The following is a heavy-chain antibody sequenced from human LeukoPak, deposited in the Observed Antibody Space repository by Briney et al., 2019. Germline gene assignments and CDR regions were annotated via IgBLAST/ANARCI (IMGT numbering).Heavy chain of an antibody. CDR3: TTVSYYASSGYGY. D-gene: IGHD3-22*01. CDR2: IQSKTDTGTT. J-gene: IGHJ4*02. V-gene: IGHV3-15*01. Sequence: GGSLRLSCAASGFTFSNVWMSWVRQAPGKGLEWVGRIQSKTDTGTTDYAAPVKGRFTISRDDSKNTLYLQLNSLKTEDTAVYYCTTVSYYASSGYGYWGQGTRVTVS. CDR1: GFTFSNVW.